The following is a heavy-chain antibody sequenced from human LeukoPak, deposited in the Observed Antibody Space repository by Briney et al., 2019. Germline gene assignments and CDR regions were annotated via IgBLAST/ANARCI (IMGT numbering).Heavy chain of an antibody. D-gene: IGHD3-10*01. CDR3: ARASTGGYYGSGSFDY. Sequence: SETLSLTCTVSGGSISSYSWSWIRQHPGKGLEWIGYIYYSESTYYNPSLKSRVTISVDTSKNQFSLKLSSVTAADTAVYYCARASTGGYYGSGSFDYWGQGTLVTVSS. CDR1: GGSISSYS. J-gene: IGHJ4*02. CDR2: IYYSEST. V-gene: IGHV4-59*06.